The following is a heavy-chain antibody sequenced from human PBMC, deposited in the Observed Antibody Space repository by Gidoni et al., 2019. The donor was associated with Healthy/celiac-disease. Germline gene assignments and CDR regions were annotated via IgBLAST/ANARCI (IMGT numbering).Heavy chain of an antibody. CDR2: IYYSGST. D-gene: IGHD3-22*01. J-gene: IGHJ3*01. CDR1: GGSISSSSYY. CDR3: ARLGTMIVD. V-gene: IGHV4-39*01. Sequence: QLQLQESGPGRVKPSETLSRTCTVAGGSISSSSYYWGWIRQPPGKGLEWIGSIYYSGSTYYNPSLKSLVTISVDTSKNQFSLKLSSVTAADTAVYYCARLGTMIVDWGQGTLVTVSS.